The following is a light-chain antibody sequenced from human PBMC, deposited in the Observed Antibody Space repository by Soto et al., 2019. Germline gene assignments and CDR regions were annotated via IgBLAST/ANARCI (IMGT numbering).Light chain of an antibody. J-gene: IGKJ4*01. CDR1: QSVSSSY. CDR3: QHYRTS. CDR2: GAS. Sequence: EIVLTQSPGTLSLSPGERATLSCRARQSVSSSYLAWYQQKPGQAPRQLIYGASSRATGIPDRFSGSGSGTDFTLTITRLEAEDFAVYYCQHYRTSFGGGTRVEIK. V-gene: IGKV3-20*01.